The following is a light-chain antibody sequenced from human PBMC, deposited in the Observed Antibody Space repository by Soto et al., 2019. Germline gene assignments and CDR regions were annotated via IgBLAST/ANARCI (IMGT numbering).Light chain of an antibody. V-gene: IGLV2-11*01. CDR3: CSYAGSSTVV. CDR2: DVT. J-gene: IGLJ2*01. CDR1: SSDVGHYNF. Sequence: QSALTQPHSVSGSPGQSVTISCSGTSSDVGHYNFVSWYQHHPGKAPKLLIYDVTTRPSGVPDRFSGSKSGNTASLTISGLQAEDEADFYCCSYAGSSTVVFGGGTKVTVL.